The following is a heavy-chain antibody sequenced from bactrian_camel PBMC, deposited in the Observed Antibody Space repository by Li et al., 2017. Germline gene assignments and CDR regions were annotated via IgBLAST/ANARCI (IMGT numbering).Heavy chain of an antibody. CDR3: MADRTKNLETMIFGLVY. CDR1: GSDYS. CDR2: WRRTGIV. J-gene: IGHJ4*01. V-gene: IGHV3S53*01. D-gene: IGHD4*01. Sequence: QLVEFGGGSVQAGGSLRLSCAATGSDYSMAWFRQGPGKEREGVAVWRRTGIVVYADSVKGRFTISRDNAKNTLYLQMNSLEPEDTAMYYCMADRTKNLETMIFGLVYSGPGTQVTVS.